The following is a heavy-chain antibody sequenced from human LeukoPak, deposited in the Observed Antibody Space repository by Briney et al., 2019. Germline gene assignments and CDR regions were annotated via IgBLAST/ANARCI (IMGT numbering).Heavy chain of an antibody. V-gene: IGHV1-8*01. D-gene: IGHD2-21*01. CDR1: GYTFSDYD. Sequence: ASVKVSCKASGYTFSDYDVNWARQAPGQGLEWMGWMNPTSGDTGYAQKFQGRVTMTRSMSRNTAYMELSRLRSEDTAVYFCARVVMKAFYYYYMDVWGKGTTIIISS. J-gene: IGHJ6*03. CDR2: MNPTSGDT. CDR3: ARVVMKAFYYYYMDV.